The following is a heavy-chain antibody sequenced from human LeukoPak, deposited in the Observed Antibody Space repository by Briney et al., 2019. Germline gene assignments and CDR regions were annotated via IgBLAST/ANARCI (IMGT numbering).Heavy chain of an antibody. V-gene: IGHV6-1*01. CDR3: ARISTLENSSSWSDAFDI. J-gene: IGHJ3*02. D-gene: IGHD6-13*01. Sequence: SQTLSLTCAISGDSVSSKSVAWNWIRQSPSRGLEWLGRTYSRSEWYNDFAVSVKSRITINPDTSKNQFSLHLNSVTPEDTAVYYCARISTLENSSSWSDAFDIWGQGTMVTVSS. CDR2: TYSRSEWYN. CDR1: GDSVSSKSVA.